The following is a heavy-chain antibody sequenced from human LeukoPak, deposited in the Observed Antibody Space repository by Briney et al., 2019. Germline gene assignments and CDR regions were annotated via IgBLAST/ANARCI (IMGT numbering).Heavy chain of an antibody. V-gene: IGHV3-48*04. Sequence: GGSLRLSCAASGFTFSSYAMSWVRQAPGKGLEWVSAISSSGSTIYYADSVKGRFTISRDNAKNSLYLQMNSLRAEDTAVYYCARDIRVVTAIPGGWGQGTLVTVSS. CDR1: GFTFSSYA. J-gene: IGHJ4*02. CDR3: ARDIRVVTAIPGG. CDR2: ISSSGSTI. D-gene: IGHD2-21*02.